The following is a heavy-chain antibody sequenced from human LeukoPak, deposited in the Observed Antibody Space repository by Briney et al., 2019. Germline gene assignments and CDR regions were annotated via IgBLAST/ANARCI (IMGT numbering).Heavy chain of an antibody. Sequence: PSETLSLTCTVSGGSVSSSSYYWGWIRQPPGKGLEWIGSIYYSGSTYYNPSLKSRVTISVDTSKNQFSLKLSSVTAADTAVYYCARQGAGNWFDPWGQGTLVTVSS. CDR1: GGSVSSSSYY. V-gene: IGHV4-39*01. D-gene: IGHD6-19*01. J-gene: IGHJ5*02. CDR3: ARQGAGNWFDP. CDR2: IYYSGST.